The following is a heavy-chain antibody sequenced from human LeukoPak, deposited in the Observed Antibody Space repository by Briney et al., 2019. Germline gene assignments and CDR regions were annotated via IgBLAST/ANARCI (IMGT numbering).Heavy chain of an antibody. J-gene: IGHJ5*02. V-gene: IGHV4-34*01. CDR2: IKLIRSA. D-gene: IGHD2-2*01. Sequence: SSETPSLSLLVSRGPFSVYYLCCIRQPPGKGLWCGWAIKLIRSANYNPSLKSRVTISVDTSKNQFSLKLSSVTAADTAVFYCARGLAAYCSSASCYGRNWFDPWGQGTLVTVSS. CDR3: ARGLAAYCSSASCYGRNWFDP. CDR1: RGPFSVYY.